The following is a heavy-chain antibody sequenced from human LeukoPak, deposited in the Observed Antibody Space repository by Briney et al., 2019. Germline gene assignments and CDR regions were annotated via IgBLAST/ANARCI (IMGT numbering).Heavy chain of an antibody. V-gene: IGHV3-11*01. CDR3: ARDSYSYGLLS. CDR2: ISSSGSTI. D-gene: IGHD5-18*01. Sequence: EAGGSLRLSCAASGFTFSDYYMSWIRQAPGKGLEWVSYISSSGSTIYYADSVKGRLTISRDNAKNSLYLQMNSLRAEDTAVYYCARDSYSYGLLSWGQGTLVTVSS. J-gene: IGHJ5*02. CDR1: GFTFSDYY.